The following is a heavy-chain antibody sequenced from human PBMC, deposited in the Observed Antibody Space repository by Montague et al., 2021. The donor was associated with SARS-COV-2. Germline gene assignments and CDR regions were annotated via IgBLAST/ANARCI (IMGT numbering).Heavy chain of an antibody. J-gene: IGHJ4*02. CDR2: IGPSDSNT. V-gene: IGHV5-10-1*01. CDR1: GYSFTTYW. Sequence: QSGAEVKKPGESLRISCKGSGYSFTTYWINWVRQMPGKGLEWMGXIGPSDSNTYYSPSFQGHVTISVDKSISTAYLQWSSLKASDTAMFYCATPDYWGQGTLVTVSS. CDR3: ATPDY.